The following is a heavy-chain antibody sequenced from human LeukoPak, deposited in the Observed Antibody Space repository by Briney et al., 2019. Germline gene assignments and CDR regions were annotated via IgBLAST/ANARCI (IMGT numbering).Heavy chain of an antibody. CDR1: GGSISSGDYY. J-gene: IGHJ2*01. CDR3: ARGVMGYDSSGYHSHWYFDL. CDR2: IYYSGST. V-gene: IGHV4-30-4*01. Sequence: PSETLSLTCTVSGGSISSGDYYWSWIRQPPGKGLEWIGYIYYSGSTYYNPSLKSRVTISVDTSKNQFSLKLSSVTAADTAVYYCARGVMGYDSSGYHSHWYFDLWGRGTLATVSS. D-gene: IGHD3-22*01.